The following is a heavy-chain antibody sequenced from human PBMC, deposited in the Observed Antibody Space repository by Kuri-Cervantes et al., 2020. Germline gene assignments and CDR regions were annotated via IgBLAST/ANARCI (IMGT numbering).Heavy chain of an antibody. CDR2: MNPNSGNT. V-gene: IGHV1-8*01. CDR3: ARLTGSGPDGYFQH. J-gene: IGHJ1*01. D-gene: IGHD2-15*01. Sequence: ASVKVSCKASGYTFTSYDINWVRQATGQGLEWMGWMNPNSGNTGYAQKFQGRVTMTRNTSIGTAYMELSSLRSEDTAVYYCARLTGSGPDGYFQHWGQGTLVTVSS. CDR1: GYTFTSYD.